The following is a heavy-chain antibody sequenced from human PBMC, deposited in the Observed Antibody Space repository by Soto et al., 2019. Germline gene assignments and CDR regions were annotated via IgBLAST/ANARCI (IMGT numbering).Heavy chain of an antibody. D-gene: IGHD3-3*02. V-gene: IGHV1-8*01. Sequence: QVQLVQSGAEVRKPGASVKVSCKASGYTFTSYDIYWVRQATGQGLEWMGWMNPNSGNTGYEQKFQGRVTMTRNTXXSTAYMELSSLRSEDTAVYYCARGRPTFSPTSFDPWGQGTLVTVSS. CDR1: GYTFTSYD. J-gene: IGHJ5*02. CDR2: MNPNSGNT. CDR3: ARGRPTFSPTSFDP.